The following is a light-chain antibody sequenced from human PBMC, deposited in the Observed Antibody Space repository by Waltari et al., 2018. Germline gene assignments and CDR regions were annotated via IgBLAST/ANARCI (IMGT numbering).Light chain of an antibody. J-gene: IGKJ2*01. CDR3: QQYNSYPYT. CDR1: QSISSW. Sequence: DIQMTQSPSTLSASVGDRVTITCRASQSISSWLAWYQQKPGKAPKLLIYDASSWESGVPSRFSGSGYGTEFTLTISSLQPDDFATYYCQQYNSYPYTFGQGTKLEIK. CDR2: DAS. V-gene: IGKV1-5*01.